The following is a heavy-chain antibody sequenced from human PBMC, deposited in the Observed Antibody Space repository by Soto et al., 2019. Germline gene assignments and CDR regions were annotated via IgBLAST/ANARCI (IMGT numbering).Heavy chain of an antibody. CDR2: ISSSSSYT. D-gene: IGHD5-12*01. J-gene: IGHJ3*02. CDR3: ARVHMATGAFDI. Sequence: QVQLVESGGGLVKPGGSLRLSCAASGFTFSDYYMSWIRQAPGKGLEWVSYISSSSSYTNYADSVKGRFTISRDNAKNSLYLQMNSLRAEDTAVYYCARVHMATGAFDIWGQGTMVTVSS. CDR1: GFTFSDYY. V-gene: IGHV3-11*05.